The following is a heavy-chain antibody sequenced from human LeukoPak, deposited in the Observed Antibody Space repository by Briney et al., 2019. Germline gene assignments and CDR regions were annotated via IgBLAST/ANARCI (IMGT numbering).Heavy chain of an antibody. Sequence: SETLSLTCTVSGASISSGSYHWGWIRRPPGKGLEWIGSIYYSGSTYYNPSLKSRVTISVDTSKNQFSLKLSSVTAADTAVYYCATDYYDILAGYIRFTKYFDHWGQGTLVTVSS. CDR3: ATDYYDILAGYIRFTKYFDH. J-gene: IGHJ4*02. D-gene: IGHD3-9*01. CDR1: GASISSGSYH. V-gene: IGHV4-39*07. CDR2: IYYSGST.